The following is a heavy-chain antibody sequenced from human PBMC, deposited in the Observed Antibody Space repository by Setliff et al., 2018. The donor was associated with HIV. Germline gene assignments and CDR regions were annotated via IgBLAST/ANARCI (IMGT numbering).Heavy chain of an antibody. CDR3: ARGDYPDYFDY. V-gene: IGHV4-4*09. Sequence: PSETLSLTCTVSGGSISDYYWSWIRQPPGKGLEWIGYIYTSGSTNYNPSLYSRVTISVDTSKNQFSLKLSSVTAADTAVYYCARGDYPDYFDYWGQGTLVTVSS. D-gene: IGHD4-17*01. J-gene: IGHJ4*02. CDR2: IYTSGST. CDR1: GGSISDYY.